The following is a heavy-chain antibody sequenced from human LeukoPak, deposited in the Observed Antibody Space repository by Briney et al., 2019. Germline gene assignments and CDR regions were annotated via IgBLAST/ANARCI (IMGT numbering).Heavy chain of an antibody. D-gene: IGHD3-9*01. CDR3: ARARYVNSFYAFDI. CDR1: GGSISSYY. V-gene: IGHV4-59*01. CDR2: LSKSGNT. J-gene: IGHJ3*02. Sequence: SETLSLTCTVSGGSISSYYWSWLQLPPGKGLEWIGYLSKSGNTNYSPSLKSRVTIFGDTSKNQFFLKLSSVTAADTAVYYCARARYVNSFYAFDIWGQGTLVTVSS.